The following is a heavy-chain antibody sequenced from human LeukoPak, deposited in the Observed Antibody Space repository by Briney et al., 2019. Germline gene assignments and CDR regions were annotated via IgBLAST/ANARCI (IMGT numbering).Heavy chain of an antibody. CDR3: ARGDGSGSGRWFDP. Sequence: PSETLSLTCTVSGASISSGTYSWSWIRQPPGEGLEWIGYIYHTGSTYYNPSLKGRVTKSVDRSKNHFSLNLNFVTAADTALYYCARGDGSGSGRWFDPWGQGTLIIVSS. CDR1: GASISSGTYS. CDR2: IYHTGST. V-gene: IGHV4-30-2*01. D-gene: IGHD3-10*01. J-gene: IGHJ5*02.